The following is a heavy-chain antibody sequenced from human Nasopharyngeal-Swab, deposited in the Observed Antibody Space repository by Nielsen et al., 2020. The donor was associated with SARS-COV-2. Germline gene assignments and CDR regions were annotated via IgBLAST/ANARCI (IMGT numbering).Heavy chain of an antibody. V-gene: IGHV1-46*01. Sequence: WVGQAPGQGLEWMGIINPSGGSTSHAQKFQGRVTMTRDTSTSTVYMELSSLRSEDTAVYYCARGRDCTNGVCYAGGTDAFDIWGQGTMVTVSS. J-gene: IGHJ3*02. D-gene: IGHD2-8*01. CDR3: ARGRDCTNGVCYAGGTDAFDI. CDR2: INPSGGST.